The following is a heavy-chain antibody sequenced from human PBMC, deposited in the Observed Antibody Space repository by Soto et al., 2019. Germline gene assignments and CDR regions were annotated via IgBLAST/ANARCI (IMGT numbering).Heavy chain of an antibody. J-gene: IGHJ6*02. CDR3: ARPGGGQRVKRGVVGYYYYGRDV. V-gene: IGHV4-39*01. D-gene: IGHD6-6*01. Sequence: SETLSLTCTVSGGSISSSSYYWGWIRQPPGKGLEWIGSIYYSGSTYYNPSLKSRVTISVDTSKNQFSLKLSSVTAADTAVYYCARPGGGQRVKRGVVGYYYYGRDVGGQGTTVT. CDR2: IYYSGST. CDR1: GGSISSSSYY.